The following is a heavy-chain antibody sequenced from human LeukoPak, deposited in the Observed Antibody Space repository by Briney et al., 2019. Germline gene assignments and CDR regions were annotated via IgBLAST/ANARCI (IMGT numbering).Heavy chain of an antibody. CDR1: GGSISSYY. Sequence: SETLSLTCTVSGGSISSYYWSWIRQPPGKGLEWIGYIYTSGSTNYNPSLKSRVTISVDTSKNQFSLKLSSVTAADTAVYYCARSRRLVRGVDYWGQGTLVTASS. V-gene: IGHV4-4*09. J-gene: IGHJ4*02. CDR2: IYTSGST. D-gene: IGHD3-10*01. CDR3: ARSRRLVRGVDY.